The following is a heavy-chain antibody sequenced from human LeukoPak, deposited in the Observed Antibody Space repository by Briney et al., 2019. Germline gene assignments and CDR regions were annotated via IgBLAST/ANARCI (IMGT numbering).Heavy chain of an antibody. Sequence: ASVKVSCKASGYSFASYGISWVRQAPGQGLEWMGWISGYNSNGDFAQKLQDRVTMTTDTSTSTAYMELRSLRSDDTAVYYCARESGSRPWNWFDPWGQGTLVTVSS. CDR2: ISGYNSNG. V-gene: IGHV1-18*01. CDR1: GYSFASYG. CDR3: ARESGSRPWNWFDP. D-gene: IGHD1-26*01. J-gene: IGHJ5*02.